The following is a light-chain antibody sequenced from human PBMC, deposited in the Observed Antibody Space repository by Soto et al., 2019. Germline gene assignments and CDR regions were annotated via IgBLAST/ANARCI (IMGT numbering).Light chain of an antibody. V-gene: IGKV3-20*01. CDR2: GTS. Sequence: EVVLTQSPGTLSLSPGERAILSCRASQSVNSRDLAWYQQKHGQAPRLLISGTSNRATGIPYRFSGGGSETYFTLVISRLEAEDFAVYYCLHYDNSHLTFGGGTKVEI. J-gene: IGKJ4*01. CDR3: LHYDNSHLT. CDR1: QSVNSRD.